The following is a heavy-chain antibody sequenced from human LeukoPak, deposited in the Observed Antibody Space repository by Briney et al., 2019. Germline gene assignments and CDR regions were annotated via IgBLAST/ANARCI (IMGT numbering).Heavy chain of an antibody. V-gene: IGHV3-23*01. J-gene: IGHJ4*02. CDR3: AKSDILTGYYRGPFDY. D-gene: IGHD3-9*01. CDR2: ISGSGGST. Sequence: RPGGSLRLSCAASGFTFSSYATSWVRQAPGKGLEWVSAISGSGGSTYYADSVKGRFTISRDNSKNTLYLQMNSLRAEDTAVYYCAKSDILTGYYRGPFDYWGQGTLVTVSS. CDR1: GFTFSSYA.